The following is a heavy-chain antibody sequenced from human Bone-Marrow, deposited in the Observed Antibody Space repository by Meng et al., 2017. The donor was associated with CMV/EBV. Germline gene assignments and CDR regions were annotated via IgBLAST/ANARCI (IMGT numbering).Heavy chain of an antibody. CDR3: ARDSGVDRDFWFDP. V-gene: IGHV4-61*01. J-gene: IGHJ5*02. CDR2: IYYSGST. Sequence: SETLSLTCTVSGASISSSSYYWGWIRQPPGKGLEWIGYIYYSGSTNYNPSLKSRVTISVDTSKNQFSLKLSSVTAADTAVYYCARDSGVDRDFWFDPWGQGTLVTVSS. D-gene: IGHD3-10*01. CDR1: GASISSSSYY.